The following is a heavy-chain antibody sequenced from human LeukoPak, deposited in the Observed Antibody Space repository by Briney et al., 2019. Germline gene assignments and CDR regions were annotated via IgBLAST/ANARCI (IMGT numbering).Heavy chain of an antibody. Sequence: PGGSLRLSCAASGFTFSTYAIHWVRQAPGKGPEWLAVISYDGSTKYYADSVKGRFTISRDNSKNTMYLQMDSLRPEDTAVFYCAKAYCTGGSCCGRYYYGMDVWGQGTTVTVSS. CDR3: AKAYCTGGSCCGRYYYGMDV. V-gene: IGHV3-30*18. CDR2: ISYDGSTK. CDR1: GFTFSTYA. J-gene: IGHJ6*02. D-gene: IGHD2-15*01.